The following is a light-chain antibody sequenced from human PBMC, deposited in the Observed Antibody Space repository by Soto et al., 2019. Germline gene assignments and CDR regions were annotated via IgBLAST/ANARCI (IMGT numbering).Light chain of an antibody. CDR1: QGISSY. V-gene: IGKV1-9*01. CDR2: AAS. CDR3: QQLNSYPCT. Sequence: DIQLTQSPSFLSASVGDRVTITCRATQGISSYLAWYQQKPGKAPKLLIYAASTLQSGVPSRFSGSGSGTEFTLTISSLQPEDLDTYYCQQLNSYPCTFGQGTKLEIK. J-gene: IGKJ2*02.